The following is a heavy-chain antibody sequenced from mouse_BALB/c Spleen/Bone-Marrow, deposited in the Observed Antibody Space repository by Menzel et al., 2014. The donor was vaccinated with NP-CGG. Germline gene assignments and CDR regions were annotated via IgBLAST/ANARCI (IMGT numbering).Heavy chain of an antibody. CDR2: SRNKVNDYTT. CDR3: ARAVYGNFDY. Sequence: ELQLVESGGGLVQPGGSLRLSCASYGFTFSDFYMEWVRQPPGKRLEWIAASRNKVNDYTTEYSASVKGRFIVSRDTSQSILYLQMNALRAEDTAIYYCARAVYGNFDYWSQGTTPKISS. V-gene: IGHV7-1*02. CDR1: GFTFSDFY. J-gene: IGHJ2*01. D-gene: IGHD2-1*01.